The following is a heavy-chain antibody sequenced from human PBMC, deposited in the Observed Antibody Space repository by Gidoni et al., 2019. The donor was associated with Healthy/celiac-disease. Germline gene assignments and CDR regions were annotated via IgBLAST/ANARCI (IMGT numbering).Heavy chain of an antibody. CDR3: ARADPSNIGYDWALAGDAFDI. CDR1: GYSFTSDW. CDR2: SHPGDTDT. Sequence: EVQLVQSGAEVKKPGESMKISGKGSGYSFTSDWIGWLRQMPGQGLEWKGISHPGDTDTRHSPSFQVQVTISADKSISTASLQWSSLKASDTAMYYCARADPSNIGYDWALAGDAFDIWGQGTMVTVSS. V-gene: IGHV5-51*01. J-gene: IGHJ3*02. D-gene: IGHD5-12*01.